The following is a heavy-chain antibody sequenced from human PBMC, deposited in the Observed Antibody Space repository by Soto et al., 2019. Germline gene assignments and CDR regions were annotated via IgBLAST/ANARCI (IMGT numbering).Heavy chain of an antibody. CDR1: GYYFNTFD. CDR2: MSPGNGGT. Sequence: QVQLVQSGAEVVKPGASVKVSCKASGYYFNTFDINWVRQATGQGLEWMGWMSPGNGGTGYAQNFQGRVAMTRDTSTSTAYMELSSLRSEDTAIYYCARGVDRGVDVWGQGTTV. J-gene: IGHJ6*02. V-gene: IGHV1-8*01. CDR3: ARGVDRGVDV. D-gene: IGHD3-3*01.